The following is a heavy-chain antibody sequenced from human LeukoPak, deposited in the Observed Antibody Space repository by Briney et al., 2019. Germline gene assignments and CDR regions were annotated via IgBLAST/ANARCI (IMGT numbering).Heavy chain of an antibody. V-gene: IGHV1-69*13. Sequence: SVKVSCKASGNSISNYAVSWVRQAPGQGFEWIGGIIPIFGTADYAQKFQGRVTITADQSTSTTYMALSSLKSEDTATYYCTTRACHAGGCSSSFYYYYGLHFWGQGTTVSVSS. CDR1: GNSISNYA. CDR3: TTRACHAGGCSSSFYYYYGLHF. CDR2: IIPIFGTA. D-gene: IGHD3-16*01. J-gene: IGHJ6*02.